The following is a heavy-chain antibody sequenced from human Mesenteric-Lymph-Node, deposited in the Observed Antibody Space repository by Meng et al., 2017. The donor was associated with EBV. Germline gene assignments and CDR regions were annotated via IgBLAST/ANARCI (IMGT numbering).Heavy chain of an antibody. Sequence: QGQCGGSGGGVVQTGRSLRFSCSVSGLRFKACDMNGVRQAPGRGLEWVSYISSSGSTIYYADSVKGRFTISRDNAKNSLYLQMNSLRAEDTAVYYCARDLNAHFDYWGQGTLVTVSS. V-gene: IGHV3-11*01. J-gene: IGHJ4*02. CDR2: ISSSGSTI. D-gene: IGHD2-2*01. CDR3: ARDLNAHFDY. CDR1: GLRFKACD.